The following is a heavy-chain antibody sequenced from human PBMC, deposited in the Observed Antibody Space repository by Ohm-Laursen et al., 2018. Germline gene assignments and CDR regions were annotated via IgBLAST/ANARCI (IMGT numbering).Heavy chain of an antibody. CDR1: TFTFSNYD. D-gene: IGHD6-19*01. V-gene: IGHV3-30*18. CDR2: ISYDGSKK. Sequence: SLRLSCAASTFTFSNYDMHWVRQAPGKGLEWVAVISYDGSKKYYADSAKGRFTISRDNSKNTLYLQMNSLRAEDTAVYYCAKAHNSGWYFFGYWGQGTLVTVSS. J-gene: IGHJ4*02. CDR3: AKAHNSGWYFFGY.